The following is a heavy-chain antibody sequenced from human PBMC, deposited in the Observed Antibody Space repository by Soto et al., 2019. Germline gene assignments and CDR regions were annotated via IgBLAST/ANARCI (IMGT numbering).Heavy chain of an antibody. Sequence: PGGSLRLPCAASGFTCSSYGMHWVRQAPGKGLEWVAVIWYDGSNKYYADSVKGRFTISRDNSKNTLYLQMNSLRAEDTAVYYCATMIVVVEGDDAFDIWGQGTMVTVSS. CDR3: ATMIVVVEGDDAFDI. CDR1: GFTCSSYG. D-gene: IGHD3-22*01. V-gene: IGHV3-33*01. J-gene: IGHJ3*02. CDR2: IWYDGSNK.